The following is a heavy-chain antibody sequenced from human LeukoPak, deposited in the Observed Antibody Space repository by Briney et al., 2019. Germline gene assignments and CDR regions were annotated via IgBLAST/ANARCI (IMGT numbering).Heavy chain of an antibody. J-gene: IGHJ4*02. V-gene: IGHV3-33*01. D-gene: IGHD3-10*01. Sequence: PGGSLRLSCAASGFSFDTYAMHWVRQAPGQGLEWVALIWHDGSHKFYSNSVRGQFTISRDNSKNTVYLQMNNLGPDDTAVYYCARKIFGSGSYPDFWGQGTLVTVSS. CDR3: ARKIFGSGSYPDF. CDR2: IWHDGSHK. CDR1: GFSFDTYA.